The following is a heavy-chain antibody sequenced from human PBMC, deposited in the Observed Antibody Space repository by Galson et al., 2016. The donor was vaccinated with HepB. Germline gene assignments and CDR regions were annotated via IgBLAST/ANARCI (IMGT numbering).Heavy chain of an antibody. Sequence: SLRLSCAASGFTVSSNYMSWVRQAPGKGLEWVSVIYSGGSTYYADSVKGRFTISRDNSKNTLYLQMNSLRAEATAVYYCATTKTGYSSSFSTPPMGYYYYGMDVWGQGTTVTVPS. D-gene: IGHD6-13*01. J-gene: IGHJ6*02. CDR3: ATTKTGYSSSFSTPPMGYYYYGMDV. V-gene: IGHV3-53*01. CDR2: IYSGGST. CDR1: GFTVSSNY.